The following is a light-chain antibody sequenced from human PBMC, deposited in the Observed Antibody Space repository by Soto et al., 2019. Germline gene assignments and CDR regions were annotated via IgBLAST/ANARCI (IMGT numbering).Light chain of an antibody. Sequence: EIVMTQSPATLSVSPGERATLSCGASQSVGSKLAWYQQKPGQAPRLLIYGASTRVVGIPARFSGSGSGTEFILTISSLQAEDFAVYYCQQRSNWPTFGQGTRLEIK. J-gene: IGKJ5*01. CDR3: QQRSNWPT. CDR1: QSVGSK. CDR2: GAS. V-gene: IGKV3-15*01.